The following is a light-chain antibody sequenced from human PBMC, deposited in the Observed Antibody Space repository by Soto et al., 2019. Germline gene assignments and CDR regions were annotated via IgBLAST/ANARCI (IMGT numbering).Light chain of an antibody. CDR1: SSDVGGYNY. CDR2: DVS. CDR3: SSYTSSSTLYV. J-gene: IGLJ1*01. Sequence: QSVLAQPASVSGPPGQSITISCTGTSSDVGGYNYVPWYQQHPGKAPKLMIYDVSNRPSGVSNRFSGSKSGNTASLTISGLQAEDEADYYCSSYTSSSTLYVFGTGTKVTVL. V-gene: IGLV2-14*01.